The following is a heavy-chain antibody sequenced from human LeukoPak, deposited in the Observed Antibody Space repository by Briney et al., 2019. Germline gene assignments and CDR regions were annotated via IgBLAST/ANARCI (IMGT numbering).Heavy chain of an antibody. CDR1: GYTFTSYG. Sequence: ASVKVSCKASGYTFTSYGISWVRQAPGQGLEWMGWVSAYNGNTNYAQKLQGRVTMTTDTSTSTAYMELRCLRSDDTAVYYCARVPIVGATYYYYYMDVWGKGTTVTISS. D-gene: IGHD1-26*01. CDR3: ARVPIVGATYYYYYMDV. CDR2: VSAYNGNT. V-gene: IGHV1-18*01. J-gene: IGHJ6*03.